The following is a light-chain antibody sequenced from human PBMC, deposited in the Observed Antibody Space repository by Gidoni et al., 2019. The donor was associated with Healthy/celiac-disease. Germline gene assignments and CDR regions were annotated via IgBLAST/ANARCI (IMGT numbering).Light chain of an antibody. CDR1: QSVSSD. J-gene: IGKJ4*01. CDR2: DAS. V-gene: IGKV3-11*01. Sequence: EIVLTQSPATLSLSPGERATLSCMASQSVSSDLAWYQQKPGQAPRLLIYDASNRATGIPARFSGSGSGTDFTLTISSLEPEDFAVYYGQQRSNWPLTFGGGTKVEI. CDR3: QQRSNWPLT.